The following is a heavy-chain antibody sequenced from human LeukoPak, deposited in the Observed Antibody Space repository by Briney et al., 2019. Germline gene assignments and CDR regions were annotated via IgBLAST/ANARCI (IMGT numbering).Heavy chain of an antibody. CDR2: IWYDGSNK. CDR1: GFTFSGFG. CDR3: AKDRYSYAFEYSDS. V-gene: IGHV3-30*02. D-gene: IGHD5-18*01. Sequence: GGSLRLSCAASGFTFSGFGMHWVRQAPGKGLEWVAVIWYDGSNKYYADSVKGRFTISRDNSKNTLSLQVSSLRTEDTAVYYCAKDRYSYAFEYSDSWGQGTLVTVSS. J-gene: IGHJ4*02.